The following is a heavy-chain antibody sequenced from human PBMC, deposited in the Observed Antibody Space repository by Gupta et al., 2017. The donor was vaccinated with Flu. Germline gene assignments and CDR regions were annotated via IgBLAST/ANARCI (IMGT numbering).Heavy chain of an antibody. J-gene: IGHJ4*02. CDR2: ISGSGGST. Sequence: GKGLEWVSAISGSGGSTYYADSVKGRFTISRDNSKNTLYLQMNSLRAEDTAVYYCANNHCSSTSCYPYYFDYWGQGTLVTVSS. V-gene: IGHV3-23*01. CDR3: ANNHCSSTSCYPYYFDY. D-gene: IGHD2-2*01.